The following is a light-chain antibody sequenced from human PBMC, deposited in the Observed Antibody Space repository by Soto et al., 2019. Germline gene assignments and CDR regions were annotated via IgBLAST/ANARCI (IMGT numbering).Light chain of an antibody. V-gene: IGLV2-23*02. CDR1: SSNVGSYKL. J-gene: IGLJ1*01. CDR3: CSTGGSPTYV. Sequence: QSALTQPDSVSGSPGQSITISCTGTSSNVGSYKLVSWYQQHPGKAPKLMIFEVNQRPSGVSNRFSGSKSGNTASLTISGLKVEDEADYYCCSTGGSPTYVFGTGTKVTVL. CDR2: EVN.